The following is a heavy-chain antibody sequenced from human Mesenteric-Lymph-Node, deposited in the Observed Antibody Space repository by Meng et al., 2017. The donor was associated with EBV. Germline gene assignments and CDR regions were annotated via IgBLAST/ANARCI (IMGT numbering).Heavy chain of an antibody. Sequence: EVQLVESGXXLXKPGGXXRXXXXXXGFTFSRYSINWVRLAPGKGLEWVSSISYSGSYIYYADSVKGRFTISRDNAKNSLYLQMNSLRAEDTAVYYCARDACSGGTCFSVYFDFWGQGALVTVSS. CDR2: ISYSGSYI. D-gene: IGHD2-15*01. J-gene: IGHJ4*02. CDR1: GFTFSRYS. CDR3: ARDACSGGTCFSVYFDF. V-gene: IGHV3-21*01.